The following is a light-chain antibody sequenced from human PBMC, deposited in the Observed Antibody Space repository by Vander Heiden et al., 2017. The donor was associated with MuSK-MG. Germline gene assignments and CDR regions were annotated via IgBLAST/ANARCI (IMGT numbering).Light chain of an antibody. J-gene: IGKJ5*01. V-gene: IGKV1-9*01. Sequence: IQMTQSPSSLSASVGDRVTITCRASQGISSYLAWYQQKPGKAPKLLIYAASTLQSGVPSRFSGSGSGTDFTLTISSLQPEDFATYYCQQYNSYPITFGPGTRLEIK. CDR3: QQYNSYPIT. CDR1: QGISSY. CDR2: AAS.